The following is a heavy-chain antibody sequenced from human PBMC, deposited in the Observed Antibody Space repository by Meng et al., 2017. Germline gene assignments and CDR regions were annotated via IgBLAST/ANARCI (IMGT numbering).Heavy chain of an antibody. Sequence: GESLKISCAASGFTFSSYSMNWVRQAPGKGLAWVSAISGSGGSTYYADSVKGRFTISRDNSKNTLYLQMNSLRAEDTAVYYCAKDPAPLTVTTTFDYWGQGTLVTVSS. V-gene: IGHV3-23*01. D-gene: IGHD4-17*01. J-gene: IGHJ4*02. CDR2: ISGSGGST. CDR3: AKDPAPLTVTTTFDY. CDR1: GFTFSSYS.